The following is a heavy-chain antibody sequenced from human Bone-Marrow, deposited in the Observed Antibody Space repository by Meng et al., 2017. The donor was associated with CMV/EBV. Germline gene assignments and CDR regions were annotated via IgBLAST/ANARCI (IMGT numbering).Heavy chain of an antibody. D-gene: IGHD6-19*01. CDR3: ARRLVREYYFDY. J-gene: IGHJ4*02. CDR2: INPNSGGT. Sequence: ASVKVSCKASGYTFTGYYMHWVRQAPGQGLEWMGWINPNSGGTNYAQKFQGRVTMIRDTSISTAYMELSRLRSDDTAVYYCARRLVREYYFDYWGEGTLVTVSS. V-gene: IGHV1-2*02. CDR1: GYTFTGYY.